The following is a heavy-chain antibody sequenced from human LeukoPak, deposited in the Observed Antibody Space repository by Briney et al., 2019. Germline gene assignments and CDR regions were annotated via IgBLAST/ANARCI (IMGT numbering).Heavy chain of an antibody. CDR3: ARDGYYVTHRPVYRQS. D-gene: IGHD3-10*02. CDR1: GYTFPIYG. J-gene: IGHJ5*02. V-gene: IGHV1-18*04. Sequence: ASVKVSCKASGYTFPIYGISWVRQAPGQGLEWLGWISTYSGNTNFAQQVQGRVTMTTDTSTSTAYMELRSLRSDDTAVYYCARDGYYVTHRPVYRQSWGQETLVTVSS. CDR2: ISTYSGNT.